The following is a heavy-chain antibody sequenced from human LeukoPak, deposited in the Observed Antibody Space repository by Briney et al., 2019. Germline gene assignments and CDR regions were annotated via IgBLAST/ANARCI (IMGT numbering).Heavy chain of an antibody. Sequence: ASVKVSCKASGYTFSGYSMHWVRQAPGQGLEWMGRINPNSGVTYYAQKFQGRVTMTSDTSITTAYMELSSLKASDTAMYYCARMAYYYDSSGSTSDYMDVWGKGTTVTVSS. CDR3: ARMAYYYDSSGSTSDYMDV. J-gene: IGHJ6*03. V-gene: IGHV1-2*06. CDR1: GYTFSGYS. D-gene: IGHD3-22*01. CDR2: INPNSGVT.